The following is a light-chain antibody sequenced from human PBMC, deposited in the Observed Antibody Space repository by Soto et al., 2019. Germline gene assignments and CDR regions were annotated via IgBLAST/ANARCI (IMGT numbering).Light chain of an antibody. CDR3: QQYNSYSCT. V-gene: IGKV1-5*01. CDR1: QSISSW. CDR2: DAS. J-gene: IGKJ1*01. Sequence: DIQMTQSPSTLSGSVGGRVTISCRASQSISSWLAWYQQKPGKAPKLLIYDASSLESGVPSRFSGSGSGTEFTLTISSLQPDDFATYYCQQYNSYSCTFGQGTKVDIK.